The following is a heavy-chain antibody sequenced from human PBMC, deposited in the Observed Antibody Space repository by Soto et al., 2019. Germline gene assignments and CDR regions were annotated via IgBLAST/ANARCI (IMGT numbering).Heavy chain of an antibody. CDR2: IIPIFGTA. CDR3: ARKPGYSSSWYGYYFDY. Sequence: QVQLVQSGAEVKKPGSSVKVSCKASGGTFSSYAISWVRQAPGQGLEWMGGIIPIFGTANYAQKFQGRVTITADESTSTPYMELSSLRSEDTAVYYCARKPGYSSSWYGYYFDYWGQGTLVTVSS. CDR1: GGTFSSYA. V-gene: IGHV1-69*01. D-gene: IGHD6-13*01. J-gene: IGHJ4*02.